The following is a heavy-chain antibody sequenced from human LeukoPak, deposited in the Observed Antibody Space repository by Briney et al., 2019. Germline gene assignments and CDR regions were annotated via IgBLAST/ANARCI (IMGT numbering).Heavy chain of an antibody. D-gene: IGHD7-27*01. Sequence: SETLSLTCTVSGGSISSSSYYWGWIRQPPGKGLEWIGSIYYSGSASYNPSLKSRVTISVDTSKNQFSLKLSSVTAADTTVYYCARHEGSDWGNLGAFDIWGQGTMVTVSS. J-gene: IGHJ3*02. CDR1: GGSISSSSYY. V-gene: IGHV4-39*01. CDR3: ARHEGSDWGNLGAFDI. CDR2: IYYSGSA.